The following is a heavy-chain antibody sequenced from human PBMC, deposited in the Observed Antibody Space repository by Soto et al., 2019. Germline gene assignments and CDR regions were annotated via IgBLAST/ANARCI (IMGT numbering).Heavy chain of an antibody. CDR3: ARARVRGVPPPGDAFDI. V-gene: IGHV3-33*01. D-gene: IGHD3-10*02. CDR1: GFTFSSYG. J-gene: IGHJ3*02. CDR2: IWYDGSNK. Sequence: GGSLRLSCAASGFTFSSYGMHWVRQAPGKGLEWVAVIWYDGSNKYYADSVKGRFTISRDNSKNTLYLQMNSLRAEDTAVYYCARARVRGVPPPGDAFDIWGQGTMVTVSS.